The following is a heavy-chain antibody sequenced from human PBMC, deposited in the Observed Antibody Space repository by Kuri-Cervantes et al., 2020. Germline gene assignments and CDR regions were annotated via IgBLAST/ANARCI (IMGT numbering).Heavy chain of an antibody. D-gene: IGHD1-20*01. V-gene: IGHV2-5*08. CDR3: AHTKPSNWNDRGHYFDY. Sequence: SGPTLVKPTQTLTLTCTFSGFSLSTSGMCVSWIRQPQGKALEWLALIYWNDDKRYSPSLKSRLTITKDTSKNQVVLTMTNMDPVDTATYYCAHTKPSNWNDRGHYFDYWGQGTLVTVSS. CDR2: IYWNDDK. CDR1: GFSLSTSGMC. J-gene: IGHJ4*02.